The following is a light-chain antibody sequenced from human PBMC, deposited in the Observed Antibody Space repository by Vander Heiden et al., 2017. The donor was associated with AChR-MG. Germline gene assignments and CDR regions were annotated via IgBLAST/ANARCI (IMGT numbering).Light chain of an antibody. J-gene: IGLJ1*01. CDR1: SSNIGARYD. V-gene: IGLV1-40*01. Sequence: QSVLTQPHSVSGAPGQRVTISCTGSSSNIGARYDVHWYQQLPGRAPKLLISDNTNRPSGVPDRFSGSKSGTSASLAITGLQAEDEADYYCQSYDRLGGYVFGPGTKVTVL. CDR2: DNT. CDR3: QSYDRLGGYV.